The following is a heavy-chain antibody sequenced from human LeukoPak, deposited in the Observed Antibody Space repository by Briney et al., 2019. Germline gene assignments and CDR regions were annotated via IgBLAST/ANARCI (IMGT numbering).Heavy chain of an antibody. CDR1: GFTFSSYG. D-gene: IGHD2-21*01. Sequence: PGGSLRLSCAASGFTFSSYGMTWVRQAPGKGLEWVSSIGGSGLDTYYPDSVKGRFSISRDNAKSTLYLQMNSLGAEDTAVYFCAKEGVILGPSHFDHWGQGTLVTVSS. J-gene: IGHJ4*02. V-gene: IGHV3-23*01. CDR2: IGGSGLDT. CDR3: AKEGVILGPSHFDH.